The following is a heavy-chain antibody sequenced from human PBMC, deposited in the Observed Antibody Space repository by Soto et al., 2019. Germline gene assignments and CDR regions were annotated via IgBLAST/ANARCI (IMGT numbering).Heavy chain of an antibody. D-gene: IGHD3-3*01. J-gene: IGHJ5*02. Sequence: VRSLRLSCAASGITCIADAMSWVRQAPGKGLEWVSAISGSGATTYYADSVKGRFTISRDNSKNTLYLQMNSLRAEDTAVYYCASGITIFRGRIKKCSDARGQGTLVT. CDR3: ASGITIFRGRIKKCSDA. V-gene: IGHV3-23*01. CDR1: GITCIADA. CDR2: ISGSGATT.